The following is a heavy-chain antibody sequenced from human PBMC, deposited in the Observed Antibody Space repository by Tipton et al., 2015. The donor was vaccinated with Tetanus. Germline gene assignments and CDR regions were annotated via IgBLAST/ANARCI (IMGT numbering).Heavy chain of an antibody. J-gene: IGHJ3*02. CDR3: AINSGCFDAFDI. Sequence: QSGAEVKKPGASVKVSCKASGHTFTNYDINWVRQASGQGLEWMGWMNPNSGNAGSAQKFQVRVTMTRDTSISTAYMELSSLRSEDTALYYCAINSGCFDAFDIWGQGTMVTVSS. V-gene: IGHV1-8*01. CDR2: MNPNSGNA. CDR1: GHTFTNYD. D-gene: IGHD6-19*01.